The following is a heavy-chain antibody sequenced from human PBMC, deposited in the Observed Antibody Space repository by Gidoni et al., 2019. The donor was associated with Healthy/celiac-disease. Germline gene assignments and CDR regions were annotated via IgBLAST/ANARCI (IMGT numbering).Heavy chain of an antibody. J-gene: IGHJ4*02. CDR2: ISYDGSKK. Sequence: QVQLVESGGGVVQPGRSLRLSCAASGFTFSSYAMHWVRQAPGKGLEWVAVISYDGSKKYYADSVKGRFTISRDNSKNTLYLQMNSLRAEDTAVYYCARWGVYCSGGSCYEDWGQGTLVTVSS. CDR1: GFTFSSYA. D-gene: IGHD2-15*01. V-gene: IGHV3-30*04. CDR3: ARWGVYCSGGSCYED.